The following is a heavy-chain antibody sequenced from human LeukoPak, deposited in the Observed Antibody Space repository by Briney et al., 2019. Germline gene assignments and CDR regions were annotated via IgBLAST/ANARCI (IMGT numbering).Heavy chain of an antibody. V-gene: IGHV4-39*01. CDR1: GGSISSSSYY. D-gene: IGHD3-22*01. CDR3: ARHVRGEDDSSKRFDY. Sequence: SETLSLTCTVSGGSISSSSYYWGWIRQPPGKGLEWIGSIYYSGSTNYNPSLKSRVTISVDTSKNQFSLKLSSVTAADTAVYYCARHVRGEDDSSKRFDYWGQGTLVTVSS. CDR2: IYYSGST. J-gene: IGHJ4*02.